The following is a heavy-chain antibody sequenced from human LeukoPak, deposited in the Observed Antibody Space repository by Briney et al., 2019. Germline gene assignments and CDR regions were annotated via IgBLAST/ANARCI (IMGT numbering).Heavy chain of an antibody. Sequence: NPSETLSLTCTVSGGSISSSSYYLDWIRQPPGKGLEWIGSTYYVGSTYYNPSLKSRVTVSVDTSKNQFSLKLSSVTAADTAVYYCAARSPYLWGHGADYWGQGTVVTVSS. J-gene: IGHJ4*02. CDR2: TYYVGST. D-gene: IGHD2-21*01. CDR3: AARSPYLWGHGADY. V-gene: IGHV4-39*01. CDR1: GGSISSSSYY.